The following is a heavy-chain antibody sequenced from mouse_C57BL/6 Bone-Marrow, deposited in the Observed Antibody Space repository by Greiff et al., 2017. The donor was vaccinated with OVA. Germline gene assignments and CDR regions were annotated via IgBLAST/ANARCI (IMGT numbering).Heavy chain of an antibody. Sequence: DVQLVESGAELVRPGASVKLSCTASGFNIKDDYMHWVKQRPEQGLEWIGWIDPENGDTEYASKFQGKATITADTSSNTAYLQLSSLTSEDTAVYYCTTSPYYYGSSDWYFDGWGTGTTVTVSS. D-gene: IGHD1-1*01. CDR1: GFNIKDDY. J-gene: IGHJ1*03. CDR3: TTSPYYYGSSDWYFDG. CDR2: IDPENGDT. V-gene: IGHV14-4*01.